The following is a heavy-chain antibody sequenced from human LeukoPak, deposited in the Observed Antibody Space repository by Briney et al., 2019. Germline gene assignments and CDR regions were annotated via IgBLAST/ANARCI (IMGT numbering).Heavy chain of an antibody. Sequence: SETLSLTCTVSGGSISSYYWSWIRQPPGKGLEWIGYIYTSGSTNYNPSLKSRVTISVDTSKNQFSPKLSSVTAADTAVYYCARVVVAATSNWFDPWGQGTLVTVSS. CDR2: IYTSGST. CDR3: ARVVVAATSNWFDP. V-gene: IGHV4-4*09. CDR1: GGSISSYY. J-gene: IGHJ5*02. D-gene: IGHD2-15*01.